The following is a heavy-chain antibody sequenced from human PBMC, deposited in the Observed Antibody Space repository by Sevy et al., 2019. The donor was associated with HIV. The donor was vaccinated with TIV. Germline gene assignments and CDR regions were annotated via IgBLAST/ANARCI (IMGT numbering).Heavy chain of an antibody. Sequence: SETLSLTCTVSGDSVSSYYWSWIRQPPGKGLEWIGYIYYTGSTNYNPSFKSRFTISVDTSKNQFSLNLSSVTAADTAVYYCASVHTTMVSIDYWGQGTLVTVSS. CDR2: IYYTGST. CDR1: GDSVSSYY. CDR3: ASVHTTMVSIDY. J-gene: IGHJ4*02. V-gene: IGHV4-59*02. D-gene: IGHD5-18*01.